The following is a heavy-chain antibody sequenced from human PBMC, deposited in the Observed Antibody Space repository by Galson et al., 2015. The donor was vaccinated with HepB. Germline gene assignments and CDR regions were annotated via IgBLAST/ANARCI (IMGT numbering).Heavy chain of an antibody. Sequence: ETLSLTCAVYGGSFSGYYWSWIRQPPGKGLEWIGEINHSGSTNYNPSLKSRVTISVDTSKNQFSLKLSSVTAADTAVYYCARGDDYVWGSYRHFDYWGQGTLVTVSS. J-gene: IGHJ4*02. CDR1: GGSFSGYY. CDR3: ARGDDYVWGSYRHFDY. V-gene: IGHV4-34*01. CDR2: INHSGST. D-gene: IGHD3-16*02.